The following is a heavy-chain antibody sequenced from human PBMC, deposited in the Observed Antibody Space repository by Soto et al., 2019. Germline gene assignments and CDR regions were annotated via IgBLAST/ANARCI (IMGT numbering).Heavy chain of an antibody. CDR2: IYYSGST. Sequence: QVQLQESGPGLVKPSQTLSLTCTVSGGSISSGGYYWSWIRQHPGKGLEWIGYIYYSGSTYYNPSLKSRLTISVDTSKNQFSLKLSSVTAADTAVYYCARADYGDYEYAFDIWGQGTMVTVSS. CDR1: GGSISSGGYY. CDR3: ARADYGDYEYAFDI. V-gene: IGHV4-31*03. D-gene: IGHD4-17*01. J-gene: IGHJ3*02.